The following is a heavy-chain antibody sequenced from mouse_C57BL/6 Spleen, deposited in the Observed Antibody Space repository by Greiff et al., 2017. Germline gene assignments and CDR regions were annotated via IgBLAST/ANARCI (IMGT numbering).Heavy chain of an antibody. Sequence: VQLKESGAELVKPGASVKLSCTASGFNIKDYYMHWVKQRTEQGLEWIGRIDPEDGETKYAPKFQGKATITADTSSNTAYLQLSSLTSEDTAVYYCARLATGTVYYFDYWGQGTTLTVSS. CDR1: GFNIKDYY. J-gene: IGHJ2*01. V-gene: IGHV14-2*01. CDR3: ARLATGTVYYFDY. D-gene: IGHD4-1*01. CDR2: IDPEDGET.